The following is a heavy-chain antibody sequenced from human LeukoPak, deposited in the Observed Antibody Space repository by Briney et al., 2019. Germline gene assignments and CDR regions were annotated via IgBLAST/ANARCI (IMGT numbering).Heavy chain of an antibody. V-gene: IGHV3-23*01. CDR1: GFAFSSYA. CDR3: AKELSSRDFFDH. J-gene: IGHJ4*02. D-gene: IGHD2-2*01. CDR2: ISVSGGGT. Sequence: PGGSLRLSCAASGFAFSSYAMSWVRQAPGKGLEWVSVISVSGGGTYYADSVKGRFTISRDDSKNTLYLQMNSLRADDTAVYYCAKELSSRDFFDHWGQGALITVSS.